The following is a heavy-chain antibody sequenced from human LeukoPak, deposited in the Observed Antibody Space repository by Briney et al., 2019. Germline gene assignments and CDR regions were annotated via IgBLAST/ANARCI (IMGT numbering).Heavy chain of an antibody. CDR3: ARDSRIAAEDYYYYGMDV. V-gene: IGHV1-69*04. D-gene: IGHD6-13*01. CDR2: IIPILGIA. Sequence: SVKVSCKASGGTFSSYAISWVRQAPGQGLEWMGRIIPILGIANYAQKFQGRVTITADKSTSTAYMELSSLRSEDTAVYYCARDSRIAAEDYYYYGMDVWGQGTTVTVSS. J-gene: IGHJ6*02. CDR1: GGTFSSYA.